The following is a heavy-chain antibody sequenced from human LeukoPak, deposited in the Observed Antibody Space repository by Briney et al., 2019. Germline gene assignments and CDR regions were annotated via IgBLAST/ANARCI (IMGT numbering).Heavy chain of an antibody. D-gene: IGHD3-22*01. Sequence: SETLSLTCAVSGGSISSGGYSWSWIRQPPGKGLEWIGYIYYSGSTYYNPSLKSRVTISVDTSKNQFSLKLSSVTAADTAVYYCARCKKNYYDSSGYHGDWFDPWGQGTLITVSS. J-gene: IGHJ5*02. CDR2: IYYSGST. CDR1: GGSISSGGYS. CDR3: ARCKKNYYDSSGYHGDWFDP. V-gene: IGHV4-30-4*07.